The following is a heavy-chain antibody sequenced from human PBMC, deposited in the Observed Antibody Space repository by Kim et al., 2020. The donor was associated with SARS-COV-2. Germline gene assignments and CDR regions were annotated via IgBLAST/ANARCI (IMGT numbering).Heavy chain of an antibody. V-gene: IGHV1-18*01. D-gene: IGHD3-10*01. CDR1: GYTFTSYG. Sequence: ASVKVSCKASGYTFTSYGISWVRQAPGQGLEWMGWISAYNGNTNYAQKLQGRVTMTTDTSTSTAYMELRSLRSDDTAVYYCARVIPLWFGELLGLNGMDVWGQGTTVTVSS. CDR3: ARVIPLWFGELLGLNGMDV. CDR2: ISAYNGNT. J-gene: IGHJ6*02.